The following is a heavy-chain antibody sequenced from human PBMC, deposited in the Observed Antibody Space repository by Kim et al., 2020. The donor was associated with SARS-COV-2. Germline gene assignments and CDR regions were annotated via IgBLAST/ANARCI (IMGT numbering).Heavy chain of an antibody. Sequence: SETLSLTCAVYGGSFSGYYWSWIRQPPGKGLEWIGEINHSGSTNYNPSLKSRVTISVDTSKNQFSLKLSSVTAADTAVYYCAKGRERDTVTIFGLYYYYYCGMDVWGQGTTVTVSS. D-gene: IGHD4-17*01. CDR3: AKGRERDTVTIFGLYYYYYCGMDV. V-gene: IGHV4-34*01. CDR1: GGSFSGYY. CDR2: INHSGST. J-gene: IGHJ6*02.